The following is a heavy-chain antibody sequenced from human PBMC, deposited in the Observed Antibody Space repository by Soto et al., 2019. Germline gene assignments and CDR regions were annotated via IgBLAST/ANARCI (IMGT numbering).Heavy chain of an antibody. J-gene: IGHJ4*02. CDR2: LYDVDGS. CDR3: GKERRGSGWFVCSY. CDR1: GLTISGKKY. Sequence: ESGGGLIQPGESLRLSCAAFGLTISGKKYVAWVRQAPGKGLEWVSALYDVDGSFYADSVKGRFTTSSDSSKTTVYLQMNSLRADDTAVYYCGKERRGSGWFVCSYWGQGILVTVSS. V-gene: IGHV3-53*01. D-gene: IGHD6-19*01.